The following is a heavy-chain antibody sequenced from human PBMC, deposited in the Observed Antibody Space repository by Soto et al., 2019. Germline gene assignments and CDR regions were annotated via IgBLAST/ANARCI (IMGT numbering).Heavy chain of an antibody. CDR2: IYQSGST. D-gene: IGHD3-10*01. Sequence: SETLSLTCAVSGGSMSSSNWWSWVRQPPGKGLEWIGEIYQSGSTNYDSSLKSRVTISVDKSKNQFSLKLNSVTAADTAVYYCARYYVSGSYFDSWGQGTLVTVS. CDR3: ARYYVSGSYFDS. CDR1: GGSMSSSNW. J-gene: IGHJ5*01. V-gene: IGHV4-4*02.